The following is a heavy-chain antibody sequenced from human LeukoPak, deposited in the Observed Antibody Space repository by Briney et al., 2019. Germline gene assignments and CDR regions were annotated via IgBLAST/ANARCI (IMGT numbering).Heavy chain of an antibody. Sequence: AASVKVSCKASGYTFTGYYMHWVRQAPGQGLEWMGWINSDSGGTNYAQKFQGRVTMTRDTSTSTAYMELSSLRSDDTAFYYCARDTITVTTPYFDYWGQGTLVTVPS. CDR3: ARDTITVTTPYFDY. D-gene: IGHD4-17*01. CDR1: GYTFTGYY. J-gene: IGHJ4*02. CDR2: INSDSGGT. V-gene: IGHV1-2*02.